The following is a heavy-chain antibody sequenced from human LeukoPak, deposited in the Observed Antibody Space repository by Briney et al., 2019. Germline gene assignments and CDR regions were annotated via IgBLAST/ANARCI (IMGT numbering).Heavy chain of an antibody. Sequence: GGSLRLSCAASGFTFSSYEMNWVRQAPGKGLEWVSYISSSGSTIYYADSVKGRFTISRDNAKNSLYLQMNSLRAEDTAVYYCARTGAGYSYVCLFWDYWGQGTLVTVSS. V-gene: IGHV3-48*03. CDR3: ARTGAGYSYVCLFWDY. CDR1: GFTFSSYE. D-gene: IGHD5-18*01. J-gene: IGHJ4*02. CDR2: ISSSGSTI.